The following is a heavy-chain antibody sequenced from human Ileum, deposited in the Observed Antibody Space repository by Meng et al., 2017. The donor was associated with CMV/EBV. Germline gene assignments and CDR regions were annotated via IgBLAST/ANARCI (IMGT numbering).Heavy chain of an antibody. CDR3: ARLVSMTIYDS. Sequence: CAVSDGSISSSSWWGWVRQPPGKGLEWIGEISLSGTTNYNPSLKSRVTMSLDRPKNLFFMHLNSVTAADTALYYCARLVSMTIYDSWGQGTLVTVSS. V-gene: IGHV4-4*02. D-gene: IGHD3-3*01. CDR1: DGSISSSSW. CDR2: ISLSGTT. J-gene: IGHJ4*02.